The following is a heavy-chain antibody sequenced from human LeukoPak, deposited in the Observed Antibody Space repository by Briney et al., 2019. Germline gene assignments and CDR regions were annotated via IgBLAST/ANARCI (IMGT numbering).Heavy chain of an antibody. CDR1: GFTFSIYA. CDR2: ISGSGGST. Sequence: GGSLRLSCAASGFTFSIYAMSWVRQAPGKGLEWVSAISGSGGSTYYADSVKGRFTISRDNSKNTLYLQMNSLRAEDTAVYYCESTYYDILTGFLWAFDIWGQGTMVTVSS. CDR3: ESTYYDILTGFLWAFDI. D-gene: IGHD3-9*01. V-gene: IGHV3-23*01. J-gene: IGHJ3*02.